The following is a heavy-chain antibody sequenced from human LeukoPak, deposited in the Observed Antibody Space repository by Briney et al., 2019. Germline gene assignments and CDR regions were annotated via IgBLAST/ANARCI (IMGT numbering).Heavy chain of an antibody. D-gene: IGHD4-23*01. CDR3: ARAMVVTRSIFDY. CDR2: IYYSGST. V-gene: IGHV4-59*01. Sequence: PSETLSLTCTVSGGSISSYYWGWIRQPPGKGLEWIGYIYYSGSTNYNPSLKSRVTISVDTSKNQFSLKLSSVTAADTAVYYCARAMVVTRSIFDYWGQGTLVTVSS. J-gene: IGHJ4*02. CDR1: GGSISSYY.